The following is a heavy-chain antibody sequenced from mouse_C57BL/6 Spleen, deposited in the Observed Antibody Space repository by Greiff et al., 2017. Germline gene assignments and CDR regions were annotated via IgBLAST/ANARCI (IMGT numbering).Heavy chain of an antibody. Sequence: EVHLVESGGGLVQPGGSLKLSCAASGFTFSDYYMYWVRQTPEKRLEWVAYISNGGGSTYSPDTVKGRFTISRDNAKKTLSLQVSRLKSENTAMYDCARLGIYYSDHGGQGTTLTVSA. CDR1: GFTFSDYY. D-gene: IGHD1-1*01. CDR2: ISNGGGST. CDR3: ARLGIYYSDH. V-gene: IGHV5-12*01. J-gene: IGHJ2*01.